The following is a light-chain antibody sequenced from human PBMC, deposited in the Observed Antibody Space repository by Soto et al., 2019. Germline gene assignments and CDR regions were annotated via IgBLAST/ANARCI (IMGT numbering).Light chain of an antibody. J-gene: IGKJ1*01. CDR2: TSS. CDR3: QQSYTSRS. Sequence: DIPMTQPPSSLSASVIDRATITCRASQSISNPLNWNQQNPGRAPKLLMDTSSRLQSWVPSRFTGSGSGTDFSLTISSLQPEDFATYYCQQSYTSRSFGRGTKVELK. V-gene: IGKV1-39*01. CDR1: QSISNP.